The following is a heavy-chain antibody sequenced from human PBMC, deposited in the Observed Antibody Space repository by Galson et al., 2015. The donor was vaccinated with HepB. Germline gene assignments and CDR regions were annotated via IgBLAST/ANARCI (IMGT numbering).Heavy chain of an antibody. CDR1: GGTFSSYA. V-gene: IGHV1-69*13. J-gene: IGHJ3*02. CDR2: IIPIFGTA. Sequence: SVKVSCKVSGGTFSSYAISWVRQAPGQGLEWMGGIIPIFGTANYAQKFQGRVTITADESTSTAYMELSSLRSEDTAVYYCARDKRTGTTYRDAFDIWGQGTMVTVSS. CDR3: ARDKRTGTTYRDAFDI. D-gene: IGHD1-7*01.